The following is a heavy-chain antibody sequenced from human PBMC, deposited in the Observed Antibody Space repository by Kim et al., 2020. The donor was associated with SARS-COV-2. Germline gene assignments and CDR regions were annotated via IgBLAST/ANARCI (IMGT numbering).Heavy chain of an antibody. CDR1: GGSFSGYY. D-gene: IGHD2-2*01. CDR3: ARRGAGYCSSTSCYGTSLDP. CDR2: INHSGST. V-gene: IGHV4-34*01. J-gene: IGHJ5*02. Sequence: SETLSLTCAVYGGSFSGYYWSWIRQPPGKGLEWIGEINHSGSTNYNPSLKSRVTISVDTSKNQFSLKLSSVTAADTAVYYCARRGAGYCSSTSCYGTSLDPWGQGTLVTVSA.